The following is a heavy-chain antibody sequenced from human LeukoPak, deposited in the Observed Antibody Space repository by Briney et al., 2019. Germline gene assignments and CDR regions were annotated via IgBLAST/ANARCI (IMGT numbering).Heavy chain of an antibody. D-gene: IGHD3-22*01. Sequence: SLRLSCAASGFTFDDYAMHWVRQAPGKGLEWVSGISWNSGSIGYADSVKGRFTISRDNAKNSLYLQMNSLRAEDTAVYYCAREVYDSSGYLYWGQGTLVTVSS. J-gene: IGHJ4*02. V-gene: IGHV3-9*01. CDR3: AREVYDSSGYLY. CDR2: ISWNSGSI. CDR1: GFTFDDYA.